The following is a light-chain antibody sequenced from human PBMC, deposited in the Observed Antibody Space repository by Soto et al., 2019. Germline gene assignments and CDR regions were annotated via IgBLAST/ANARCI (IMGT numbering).Light chain of an antibody. V-gene: IGLV1-40*01. Sequence: HSVLTQPPSVSGAPGQRVTISCTGSSSSIGAGYDVHWYQQLPGTAPKLLIYGNSNRPSGVPDRFSGSKSGTSASLAITGLQAEDEADYYCQSYDSSLSGYVFGTGTKLTVL. CDR3: QSYDSSLSGYV. CDR1: SSSIGAGYD. J-gene: IGLJ1*01. CDR2: GNS.